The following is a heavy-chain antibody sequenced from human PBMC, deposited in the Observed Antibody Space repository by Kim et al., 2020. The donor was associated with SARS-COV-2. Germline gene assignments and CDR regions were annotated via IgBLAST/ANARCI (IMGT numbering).Heavy chain of an antibody. V-gene: IGHV4-59*13. Sequence: SETLSLTCTVSGGSISSYYWSWIRQPPGKGLEWIGYIYYSGSTNYNPSLKSRVTISLDTSKIQFSLNLSSVTAADTAVYYCARDARLTVLRLGYGMDVWGQGTTVTVSS. CDR3: ARDARLTVLRLGYGMDV. CDR2: IYYSGST. J-gene: IGHJ6*02. CDR1: GGSISSYY. D-gene: IGHD3-3*01.